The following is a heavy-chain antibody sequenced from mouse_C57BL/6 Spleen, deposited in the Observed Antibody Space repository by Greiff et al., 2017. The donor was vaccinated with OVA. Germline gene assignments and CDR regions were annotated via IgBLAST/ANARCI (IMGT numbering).Heavy chain of an antibody. J-gene: IGHJ1*03. Sequence: DVHLVESGGGLVKPGGSLKLSCAASGFTFSSYAMSWVRQTPEKRLEWVATISDGGSYTYYPDNVKGRFTISRDNAKNNLYLQMSHLKSEDTAMYYCARAYSNYDWYFDVWGTGTTVTVSS. CDR2: ISDGGSYT. V-gene: IGHV5-4*01. CDR1: GFTFSSYA. D-gene: IGHD2-5*01. CDR3: ARAYSNYDWYFDV.